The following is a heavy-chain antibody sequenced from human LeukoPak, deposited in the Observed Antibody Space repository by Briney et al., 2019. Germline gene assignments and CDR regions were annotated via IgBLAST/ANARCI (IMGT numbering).Heavy chain of an antibody. V-gene: IGHV3-23*01. CDR2: ISGSGGDT. Sequence: GGSLRLSCAASGFSFTSFAMFWVRQAPGRGLEWVSAISGSGGDTYYGDSVKGRFTISRDNSKNTLYLQMNSLRVEDTAVYYCAKVGPSGATGSFDYWGQGTLVTVSS. D-gene: IGHD5-12*01. CDR1: GFSFTSFA. J-gene: IGHJ4*02. CDR3: AKVGPSGATGSFDY.